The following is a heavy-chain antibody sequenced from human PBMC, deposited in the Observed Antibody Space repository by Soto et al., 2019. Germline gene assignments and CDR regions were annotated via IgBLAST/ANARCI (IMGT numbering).Heavy chain of an antibody. CDR3: AREYYYGSGSYYNYFDY. V-gene: IGHV3-21*01. D-gene: IGHD3-10*01. CDR2: ISSSSSYI. CDR1: GFTFSSYS. J-gene: IGHJ4*02. Sequence: GGSLRLSCAASGFTFSSYSMNWVRQAPGKGLEWVSSISSSSSYIYYADSVKGRFTISRDNAKNSLYLQMNSLRAEDTAVYYCAREYYYGSGSYYNYFDYWGQGTLVTVSS.